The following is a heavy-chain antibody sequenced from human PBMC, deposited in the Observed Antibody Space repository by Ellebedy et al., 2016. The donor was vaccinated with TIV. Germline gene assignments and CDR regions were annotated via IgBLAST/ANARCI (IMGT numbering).Heavy chain of an antibody. J-gene: IGHJ4*02. CDR3: VRDGSYDYGDY. Sequence: GESLKISCAASGFTFSNYWRHWVRQAPGKGLVWVSRIYNDGSSTSYADSVEGRFTISRDNPKNTVYLQMNSLRIEDTAVYYCVRDGSYDYGDYWGQGTVVTVSS. CDR2: IYNDGSST. V-gene: IGHV3-74*01. D-gene: IGHD2-2*01. CDR1: GFTFSNYW.